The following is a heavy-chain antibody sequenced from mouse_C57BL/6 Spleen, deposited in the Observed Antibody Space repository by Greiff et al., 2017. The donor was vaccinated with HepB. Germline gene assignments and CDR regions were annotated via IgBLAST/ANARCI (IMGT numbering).Heavy chain of an antibody. Sequence: EVQLQQSGPELVKPGASVKIPCKASGYTFTDYNMDWVKQSHGKSLEWIGDINPNNGGTIYNQKFKGKATLTVDKSSSTAYMELRSLTSEDTAVYYCARRKPYSNYEGYYFDYWGQGTTLTVSS. D-gene: IGHD2-5*01. J-gene: IGHJ2*01. V-gene: IGHV1-18*01. CDR3: ARRKPYSNYEGYYFDY. CDR2: INPNNGGT. CDR1: GYTFTDYN.